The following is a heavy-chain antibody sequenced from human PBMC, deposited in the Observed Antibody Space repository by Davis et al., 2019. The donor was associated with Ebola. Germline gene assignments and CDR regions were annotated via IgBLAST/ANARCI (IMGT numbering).Heavy chain of an antibody. J-gene: IGHJ3*02. CDR1: GYTFTGYF. D-gene: IGHD5-12*01. Sequence: ASVKVSCKASGYTFTGYFMHWVRQAPGQGLEWMGRINPNSGGINYAQNFQGRVTVTRDTSTTTVYMDLSSLRSEDTALYYCTTPGGQDSGYDVFDIWGQGTMVTVSS. CDR2: INPNSGGI. CDR3: TTPGGQDSGYDVFDI. V-gene: IGHV1-2*06.